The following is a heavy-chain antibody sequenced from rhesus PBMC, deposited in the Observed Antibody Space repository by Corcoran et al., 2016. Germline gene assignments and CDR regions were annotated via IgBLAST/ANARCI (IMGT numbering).Heavy chain of an antibody. CDR2: ISWNSGTI. J-gene: IGHJ6*01. D-gene: IGHD4-29*01. Sequence: EVQLVESGGALAQPGGSLRLSCAASGFTFDDYAMHWVRQAPGKGLEWVSRISWNSGTIYYAASVKVRVTISRDNAKNSLFLQMDRLRAEDMAVYYCTRENDYAVYGLDSWGQGVVVTVSS. V-gene: IGHV3-134*01. CDR1: GFTFDDYA. CDR3: TRENDYAVYGLDS.